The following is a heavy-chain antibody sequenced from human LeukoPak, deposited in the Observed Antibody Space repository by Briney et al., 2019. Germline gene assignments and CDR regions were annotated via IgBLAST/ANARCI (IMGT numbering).Heavy chain of an antibody. CDR1: GYTFTGYY. J-gene: IGHJ6*02. D-gene: IGHD4-23*01. V-gene: IGHV1-2*02. CDR3: AREYGGRPYYYYGMDV. Sequence: ASVKVSCKASGYTFTGYYMHWVRQAPGQGLEWMGWINPNSGGTNYAQKFQGRVTMTRDTSISTAYMELSRLRSDDTAVYYCAREYGGRPYYYYGMDVWAKGPRSPSP. CDR2: INPNSGGT.